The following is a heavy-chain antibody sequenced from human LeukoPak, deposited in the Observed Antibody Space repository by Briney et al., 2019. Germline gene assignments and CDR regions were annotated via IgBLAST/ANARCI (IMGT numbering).Heavy chain of an antibody. CDR2: LWYDGSKT. Sequence: PGGSLRLSCSSSEFPFNEYIMHWVHQTPDKGLERVSLLWYDGSKTYSADSVKGRFTISRDNSKNSLYLQMSSLRAEDTAVYYCARGRPHYDSNGHYPDFDYWGQGTLVTVSS. J-gene: IGHJ4*02. CDR3: ARGRPHYDSNGHYPDFDY. CDR1: EFPFNEYI. V-gene: IGHV3-33*01. D-gene: IGHD3-22*01.